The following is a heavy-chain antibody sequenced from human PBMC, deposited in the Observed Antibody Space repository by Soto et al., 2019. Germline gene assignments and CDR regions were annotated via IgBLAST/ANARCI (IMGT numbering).Heavy chain of an antibody. D-gene: IGHD1-7*01. V-gene: IGHV3-23*01. CDR1: GFTFSSYA. CDR2: ISGSGGST. Sequence: GGSLRLSCAASGFTFSSYAMSWVRQAPGRGLEWVSAISGSGGSTYYADSVKGRFTISRDNSKNTLYRQRNSLRAEDTAVYYCANWNSADYWGQGTLVTVSS. J-gene: IGHJ4*02. CDR3: ANWNSADY.